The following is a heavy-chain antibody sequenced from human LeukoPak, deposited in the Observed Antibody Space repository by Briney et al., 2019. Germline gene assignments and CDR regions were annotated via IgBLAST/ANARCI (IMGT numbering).Heavy chain of an antibody. Sequence: GGPLSLSCAASGFTFSSYWMTWVRQAPGKGLEGVANIRQDGGEIYYVDSVKGRFTISRDNAKKSLYMQMNSVRVEDTVMYYCARGRLVSYWGQGTLVTVSS. J-gene: IGHJ4*02. CDR1: GFTFSSYW. CDR2: IRQDGGEI. D-gene: IGHD3-9*01. V-gene: IGHV3-7*01. CDR3: ARGRLVSY.